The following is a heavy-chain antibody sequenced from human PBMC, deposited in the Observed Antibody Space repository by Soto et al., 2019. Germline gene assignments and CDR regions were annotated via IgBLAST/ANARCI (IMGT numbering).Heavy chain of an antibody. CDR1: GFTFSSYG. D-gene: IGHD6-19*01. CDR3: AKDRDSSGWLYYYYGMDV. CDR2: ISYDGSNK. Sequence: PGGSLRLSCAASGFTFSSYGMHWVRQAPGKGLEWVAVISYDGSNKYYADSVKGRFTISRDNSKNTLYLQMNSLRAEDTAVYYCAKDRDSSGWLYYYYGMDVWGQGTTVTVSS. J-gene: IGHJ6*02. V-gene: IGHV3-30*18.